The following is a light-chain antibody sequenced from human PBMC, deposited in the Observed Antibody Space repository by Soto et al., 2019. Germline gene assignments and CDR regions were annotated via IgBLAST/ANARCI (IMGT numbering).Light chain of an antibody. V-gene: IGKV3-20*01. CDR1: QRVSSTY. CDR3: QQYGTSPLT. Sequence: EIVLTQSPGTLSLSPGEGVTLSCRASQRVSSTYLAWYQQKPGQPPRLLIYGASSRATGIPDRFSGSGSGTDFTLTISRLETEDFAVYYCQQYGTSPLTFGGGTKVEIK. CDR2: GAS. J-gene: IGKJ4*01.